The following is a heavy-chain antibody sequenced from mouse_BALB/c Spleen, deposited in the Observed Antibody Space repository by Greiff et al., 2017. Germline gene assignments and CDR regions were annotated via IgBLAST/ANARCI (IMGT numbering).Heavy chain of an antibody. D-gene: IGHD2-1*01. V-gene: IGHV7-3*02. CDR1: GFTFTDYY. CDR3: ARGDGNYDY. Sequence: EVKVVESGGGLVQPGGSLRLSCATSGFTFTDYYMSWVRQPPGKALEWLGFIRNKANGYTTEYSASVKGRFTISRDNSQSILYLQMNTLRAEDSATYYCARGDGNYDYWGQGTSVTVSS. CDR2: IRNKANGYTT. J-gene: IGHJ4*01.